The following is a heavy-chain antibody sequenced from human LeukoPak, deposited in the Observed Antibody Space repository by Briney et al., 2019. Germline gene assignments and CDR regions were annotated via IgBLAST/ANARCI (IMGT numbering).Heavy chain of an antibody. D-gene: IGHD1-1*01. CDR1: GFTFSSYG. V-gene: IGHV3-30*18. Sequence: GGSLRLSCAASGFTFSSYGMHWVRQAPGKGLEWVAVISYDGSNKYYADSVKGRFTISRDNSKNTLYLQMNSLRAEDTAVYYCAKDCSRGERRLLLAGYYMDVWGKGTTVTVSS. CDR3: AKDCSRGERRLLLAGYYMDV. CDR2: ISYDGSNK. J-gene: IGHJ6*03.